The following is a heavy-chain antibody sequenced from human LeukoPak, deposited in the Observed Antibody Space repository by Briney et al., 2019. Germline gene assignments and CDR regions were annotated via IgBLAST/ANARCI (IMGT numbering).Heavy chain of an antibody. CDR3: AKTPLSYGILRFDY. V-gene: IGHV3-23*01. CDR1: GFTFSSYA. CDR2: ITDDATST. D-gene: IGHD2-15*01. Sequence: PGGSLRLSCVASGFTFSSYAMSWVRQAPGPGLEWVSTITDDATSTSWADFVKGRFSISRDNSKNTVYLQMNSLRAEDTAVYYCAKTPLSYGILRFDYWGLGTLVTVSS. J-gene: IGHJ4*02.